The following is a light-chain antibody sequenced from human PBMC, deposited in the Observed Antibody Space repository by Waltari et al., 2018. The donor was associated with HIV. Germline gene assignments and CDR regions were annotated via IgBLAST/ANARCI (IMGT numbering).Light chain of an antibody. V-gene: IGLV1-47*01. CDR1: SSNIGSNY. J-gene: IGLJ2*01. Sequence: QSVLTQPPSASGTPGQRVTISCSGSSSNIGSNYVYWYQQLPGTATKLLIYRNTHRPSGVPDRVSGSKSGTSASLAISGLRSEDEADYYCAAWDASLSAVVFGGGTKLTVL. CDR2: RNT. CDR3: AAWDASLSAVV.